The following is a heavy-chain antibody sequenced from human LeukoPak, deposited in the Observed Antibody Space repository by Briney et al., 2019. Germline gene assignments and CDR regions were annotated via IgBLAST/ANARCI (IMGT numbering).Heavy chain of an antibody. CDR3: ARLGPRNTILIGEFDY. Sequence: GESLKISCKTPGYTFSTYWIGWVRQMPGKGLEWMGIIYPRDSDAKYSPSFQGQVIISADKSIKTAYLQWSSLQTSDTAMYYCARLGPRNTILIGEFDYRGQGTLVTVSS. CDR1: GYTFSTYW. CDR2: IYPRDSDA. J-gene: IGHJ4*02. V-gene: IGHV5-51*01. D-gene: IGHD3-10*01.